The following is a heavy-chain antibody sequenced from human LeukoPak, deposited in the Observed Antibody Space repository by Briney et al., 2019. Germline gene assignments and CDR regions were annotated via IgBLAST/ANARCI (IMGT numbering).Heavy chain of an antibody. Sequence: GASVKVSCKASGYTFTSYAMHWVRQAPGQRLEWMGWINAGNGNTKYSQKFQGRVTITRDTSASTAYMELSSQRSEDTAVYYCARDPGDSSGYYPYYFDYWGQGTLVTVSS. CDR1: GYTFTSYA. J-gene: IGHJ4*02. V-gene: IGHV1-3*01. CDR3: ARDPGDSSGYYPYYFDY. D-gene: IGHD3-22*01. CDR2: INAGNGNT.